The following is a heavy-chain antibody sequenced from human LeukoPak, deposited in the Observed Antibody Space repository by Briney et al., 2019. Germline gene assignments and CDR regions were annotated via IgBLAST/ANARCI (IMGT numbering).Heavy chain of an antibody. J-gene: IGHJ4*02. Sequence: PGGSLRLSCAASGFTFSSYAMTWVRQAPGEGLEWVSTISDNGGSTYYADSVKGRFTNSRDNSTNTLYLQMNSLRAEDTAAYYCAPSAYDYWGQGTLVTVSS. CDR3: APSAYDY. V-gene: IGHV3-23*01. CDR1: GFTFSSYA. CDR2: ISDNGGST.